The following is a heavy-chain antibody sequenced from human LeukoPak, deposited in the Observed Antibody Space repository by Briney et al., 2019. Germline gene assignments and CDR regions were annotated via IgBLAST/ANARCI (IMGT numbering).Heavy chain of an antibody. CDR3: ARTGHNYGTPLNY. CDR2: ITDSGSYT. V-gene: IGHV3-23*01. CDR1: GFTFSSYA. J-gene: IGHJ4*02. D-gene: IGHD5-18*01. Sequence: GGSLRLSCAASGFTFSSYALSWVRQAPGKGLEWVSGITDSGSYTYYADSVKGRFTISRDNSKNTVYLQMNSLRAEDTAVYYCARTGHNYGTPLNYWGQGTLVTVSS.